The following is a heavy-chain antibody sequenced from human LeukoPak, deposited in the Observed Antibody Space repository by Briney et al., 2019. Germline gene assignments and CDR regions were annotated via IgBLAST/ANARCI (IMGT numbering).Heavy chain of an antibody. CDR2: IYYSGST. J-gene: IGHJ1*01. Sequence: SQTLSLTCTVSGGSISSGDYYWSWIRQPPGKGLEWIGYIYYSGSTYYNPSLKSRVTISVDTSKNQFSLKLSSVTAADTAVYYCARDRGWYSEYFQHWGQGTLVTVSS. CDR3: ARDRGWYSEYFQH. V-gene: IGHV4-30-4*01. D-gene: IGHD6-19*01. CDR1: GGSISSGDYY.